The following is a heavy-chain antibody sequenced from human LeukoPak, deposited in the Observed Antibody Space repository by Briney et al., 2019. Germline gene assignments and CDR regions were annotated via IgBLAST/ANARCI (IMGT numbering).Heavy chain of an antibody. CDR3: ASAPGTAVAGSDY. V-gene: IGHV4-34*01. Sequence: SETLSLTCAVYGGSFSGYYWSWIRQPPGKGLEWIGEINYSGSTNYNPSLKSRVTISVDTSKNQFSLKLSSVTAADTAVYYCASAPGTAVAGSDYWGQGTLVTVSS. CDR2: INYSGST. CDR1: GGSFSGYY. D-gene: IGHD6-19*01. J-gene: IGHJ4*02.